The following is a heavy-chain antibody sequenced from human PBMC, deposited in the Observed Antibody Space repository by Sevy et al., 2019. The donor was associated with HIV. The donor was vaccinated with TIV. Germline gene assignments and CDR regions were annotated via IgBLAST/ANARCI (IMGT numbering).Heavy chain of an antibody. J-gene: IGHJ4*02. V-gene: IGHV3-7*01. D-gene: IGHD2-21*01. CDR1: GFTFSSNW. Sequence: GGSLRLSCVASGFTFSSNWMTWVRQAPGKGLEWVANVKQDMSEKYYADSVKGRCTISRDNAKNSLYLQMNSLRAEDTAVYYCARAQQVTMLVVIGGLYFDLWGQGTLVTVSS. CDR2: VKQDMSEK. CDR3: ARAQQVTMLVVIGGLYFDL.